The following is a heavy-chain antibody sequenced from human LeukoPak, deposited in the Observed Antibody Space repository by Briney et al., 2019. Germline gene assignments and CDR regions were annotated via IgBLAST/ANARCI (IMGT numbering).Heavy chain of an antibody. D-gene: IGHD1-26*01. CDR3: ARDKGAATEERSDY. CDR1: GFTFSSYA. J-gene: IGHJ4*02. CDR2: ISGSGSST. V-gene: IGHV3-23*01. Sequence: GGSLRLSCAASGFTFSSYAMSWVRQAPGKGLEWVSAISGSGSSTYYADSVKGRFTISRDNSKNMLYLQMNSLRAEDTAVYYCARDKGAATEERSDYWGQGTLVTVSS.